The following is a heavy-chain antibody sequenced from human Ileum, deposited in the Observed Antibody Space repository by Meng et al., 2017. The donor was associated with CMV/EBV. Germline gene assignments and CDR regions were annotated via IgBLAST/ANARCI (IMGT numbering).Heavy chain of an antibody. CDR1: FTSYG. D-gene: IGHD3-22*01. Sequence: FTSYGISWVRQAHGQGIEWMGWIRAYNGNTNYAQKLQGRVTMTTETSTSTAYMELRSLRSDDTAVYYCARDPNTYDYYDSSGVPFDYWGQGTLVTVSS. CDR2: IRAYNGNT. J-gene: IGHJ4*02. V-gene: IGHV1-18*01. CDR3: ARDPNTYDYYDSSGVPFDY.